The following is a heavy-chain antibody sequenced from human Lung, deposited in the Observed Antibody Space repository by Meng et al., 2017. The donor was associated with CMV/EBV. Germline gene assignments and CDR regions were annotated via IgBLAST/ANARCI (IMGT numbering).Heavy chain of an antibody. Sequence: QGPLQEAGQGLVKPSQTLSLTCTVSGGSISSGGYYWSWIRQHPGKGLEWIGYIHSSGSTYYNPSLRSRLTISVDTSKNQFSLKLSSVTAADTAVYYCARASYGSGSPLGESWFDPWGQGTLVTVSS. J-gene: IGHJ5*02. CDR2: IHSSGST. CDR1: GGSISSGGYY. CDR3: ARASYGSGSPLGESWFDP. V-gene: IGHV4-31*03. D-gene: IGHD3-10*01.